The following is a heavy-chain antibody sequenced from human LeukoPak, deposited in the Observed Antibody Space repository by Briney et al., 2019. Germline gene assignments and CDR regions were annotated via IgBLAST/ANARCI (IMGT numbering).Heavy chain of an antibody. CDR2: INQSGST. V-gene: IGHV4-34*01. CDR3: ARALAHRH. D-gene: IGHD3-16*02. J-gene: IGHJ4*02. Sequence: PSETLSLTCAVYGGSFSDYYWSWIRQPPGKGLQWIGEINQSGSTNYSPSLKSRVTISVDTSKNQFSLKLSSMTAADTAVYYCARALAHRHWGQGTLLSLSS. CDR1: GGSFSDYY.